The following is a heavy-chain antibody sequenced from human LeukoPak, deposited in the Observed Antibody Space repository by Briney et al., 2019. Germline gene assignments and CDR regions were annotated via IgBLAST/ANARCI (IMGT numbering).Heavy chain of an antibody. J-gene: IGHJ5*02. CDR1: GYTFTSYD. V-gene: IGHV1-8*01. D-gene: IGHD3-3*01. CDR3: ARPAYYDSWSGYYTTFDP. CDR2: MNPNSGNT. Sequence: ASVKVSCKASGYTFTSYDINWVRQATGQGLEWMGWMNPNSGNTGYAQKFQGRVTMTRNTSISTAYMELSSLRSEDTAVYYCARPAYYDSWSGYYTTFDPWGQGTLVIVSS.